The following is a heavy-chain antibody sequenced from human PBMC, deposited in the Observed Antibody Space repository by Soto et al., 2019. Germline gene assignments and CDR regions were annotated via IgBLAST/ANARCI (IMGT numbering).Heavy chain of an antibody. V-gene: IGHV1-69*06. CDR2: IIPIFGTA. CDR1: GGTFSSYA. D-gene: IGHD5-12*01. CDR3: ARDWEWLRLNYYYGMDV. J-gene: IGHJ6*02. Sequence: SVKVSCKASGGTFSSYAISWVRQAPGQGLEWMGGIIPIFGTANYAQKFQGRVTITADKSTSTAYMELSSLRSEDTAVYYCARDWEWLRLNYYYGMDVWGQGTTVTVSS.